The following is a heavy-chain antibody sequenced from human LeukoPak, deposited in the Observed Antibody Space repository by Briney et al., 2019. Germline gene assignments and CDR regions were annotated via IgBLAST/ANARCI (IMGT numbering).Heavy chain of an antibody. CDR2: LSSSGNA. V-gene: IGHV3-48*03. CDR3: ASGRGSYSPDY. Sequence: GGSLRLSCAASGFSFSDHGMNWVRQAPGKGLEWVSYLSSSGNAYYADSVKGRFTISRDNPKNSLYLQMTSLRADDTAVYYCASGRGSYSPDYWGQGTLVTVSS. D-gene: IGHD1-26*01. CDR1: GFSFSDHG. J-gene: IGHJ4*02.